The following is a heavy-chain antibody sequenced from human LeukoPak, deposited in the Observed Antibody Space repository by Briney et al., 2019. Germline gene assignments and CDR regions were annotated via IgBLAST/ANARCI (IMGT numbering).Heavy chain of an antibody. CDR1: GGSFSGYY. CDR3: ARVRIDVVVTALGFDY. Sequence: PSETLSLTCAVYGGSFSGYYWSWIRQPPGKGLEWIGEINHSGSTNYNPSLKSRVTISVDTSKNQFSLKLSSVTAADTAVYYCARVRIDVVVTALGFDYWGQGTLVTVSS. CDR2: INHSGST. D-gene: IGHD2-21*02. V-gene: IGHV4-34*01. J-gene: IGHJ4*02.